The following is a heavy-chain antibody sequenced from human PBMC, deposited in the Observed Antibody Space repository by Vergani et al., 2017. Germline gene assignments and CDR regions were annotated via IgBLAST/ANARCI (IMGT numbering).Heavy chain of an antibody. V-gene: IGHV4-39*01. CDR3: ARGEGDIVVVPADY. J-gene: IGHJ4*02. D-gene: IGHD2-2*01. CDR2: LYYSGST. Sequence: QLQLQESGPGLVKPSETLSLTCTVSGGSISSSSYYWGWIRQPPGKGLEWIGSLYYSGSTYYNPSLKSRVTISVDTSKNQFSLKLSSVTAADTAVYYCARGEGDIVVVPADYWGQGTLVTVSS. CDR1: GGSISSSSYY.